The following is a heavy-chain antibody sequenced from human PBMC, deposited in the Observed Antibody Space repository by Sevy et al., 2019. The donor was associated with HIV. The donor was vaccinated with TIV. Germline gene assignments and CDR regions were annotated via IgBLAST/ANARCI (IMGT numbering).Heavy chain of an antibody. CDR3: ARGLAHVDIVATPKGNYYYYMDV. V-gene: IGHV1-69*06. CDR1: GGTFSSYA. CDR2: IIPIFGTA. J-gene: IGHJ6*03. D-gene: IGHD5-12*01. Sequence: ASVKVSCKASGGTFSSYAIGWVRQAPGQGLEWMGGIIPIFGTANYAQKFQGRVTITADKSTSTAYMELSSLRSEDTAVYYCARGLAHVDIVATPKGNYYYYMDVWGKGTTVTVSS.